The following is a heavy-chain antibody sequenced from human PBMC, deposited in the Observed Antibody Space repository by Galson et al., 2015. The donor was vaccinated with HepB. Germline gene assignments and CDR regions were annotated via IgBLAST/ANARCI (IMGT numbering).Heavy chain of an antibody. V-gene: IGHV1-2*02. J-gene: IGHJ4*02. CDR3: AKPRLLHTFDY. CDR2: INPNSGGT. CDR1: GYTFTGYY. D-gene: IGHD2-15*01. Sequence: SVKVSCKASGYTFTGYYMHWVRQAPGQGLEWMGWINPNSGGTNYAQKSQGSVTMTRDTSINTAYMELSRLTSDDTAVYYCAKPRLLHTFDYWGQGTLVTVSS.